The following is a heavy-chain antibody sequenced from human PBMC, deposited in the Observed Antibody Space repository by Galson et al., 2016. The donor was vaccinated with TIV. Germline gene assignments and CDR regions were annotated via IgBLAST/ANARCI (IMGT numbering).Heavy chain of an antibody. CDR1: GFTFSAST. D-gene: IGHD2-15*01. Sequence: SLRLSCAASGFTFSASTMHWVRQASGKGLAWVARVRTKPNNYATAYAASVEGRFTISRDDSKNTAYLQMNSLITEDTAVYYCTKSEDFVVFHHWGQGALGAVSS. V-gene: IGHV3-73*01. CDR2: VRTKPNNYAT. CDR3: TKSEDFVVFHH. J-gene: IGHJ4*02.